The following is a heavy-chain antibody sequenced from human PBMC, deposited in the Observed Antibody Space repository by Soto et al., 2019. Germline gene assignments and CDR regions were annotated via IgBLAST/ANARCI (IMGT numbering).Heavy chain of an antibody. V-gene: IGHV5-10-1*01. D-gene: IGHD2-2*01. CDR1: GYSFTSYW. J-gene: IGHJ6*02. CDR2: IDPSDSYT. Sequence: RGESLKISCKGSGYSFTSYWISWVRQMPGKGLEWMGRIDPSDSYTNYSPSFQGHVTISADKSISTAYLQWSSLKASDTATYYCASSDIVVVPAAPGRHYYYYYGMDVWGQGTTVTVS. CDR3: ASSDIVVVPAAPGRHYYYYYGMDV.